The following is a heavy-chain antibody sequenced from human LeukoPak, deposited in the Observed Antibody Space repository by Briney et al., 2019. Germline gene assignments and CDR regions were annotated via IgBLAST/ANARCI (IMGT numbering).Heavy chain of an antibody. CDR2: LYTGGSN. CDR3: ARDYDDSGRFDY. D-gene: IGHD3-22*01. J-gene: IGHJ4*02. Sequence: SQTLSLTCTISGGYIRSYYWNWIRQPAGKGLEWIGRLYTGGSNNYNPSLKSRVTMSVDTSKNQFSLNLSSVTAADTAVYYCARDYDDSGRFDYWGQGTLVTVSS. V-gene: IGHV4-4*07. CDR1: GGYIRSYY.